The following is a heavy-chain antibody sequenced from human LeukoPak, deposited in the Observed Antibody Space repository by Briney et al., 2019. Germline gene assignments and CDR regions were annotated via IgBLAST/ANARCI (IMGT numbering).Heavy chain of an antibody. CDR1: KFTFRHYG. CDR2: IWNDGSSQ. V-gene: IGHV3-33*06. CDR3: AKDAERGFDYSNSLDK. Sequence: GRSLRLSCAASKFTFRHYGMHWVRQAPGKGLECVAVIWNDGSSQYYADSVKGRFTISRDNSQNTLFLQMNNLRPEDTAVYFCAKDAERGFDYSNSLDKWGQGTLVTVSS. D-gene: IGHD4-11*01. J-gene: IGHJ4*02.